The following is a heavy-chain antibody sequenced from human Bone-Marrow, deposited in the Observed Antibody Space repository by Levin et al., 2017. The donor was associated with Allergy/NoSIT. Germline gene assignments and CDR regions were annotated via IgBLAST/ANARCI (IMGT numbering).Heavy chain of an antibody. CDR1: LTSYY. D-gene: IGHD2-2*01. Sequence: LTSYYMHWVRQAPGQGLEWMGIINPNVGTTSYAQKFQGRVTMTSDTSTSTVYMELSTLRSEDTAVYYCARDRADCSSTSCPTHVDYWGQGTLVTVSS. J-gene: IGHJ4*02. V-gene: IGHV1-46*01. CDR2: INPNVGTT. CDR3: ARDRADCSSTSCPTHVDY.